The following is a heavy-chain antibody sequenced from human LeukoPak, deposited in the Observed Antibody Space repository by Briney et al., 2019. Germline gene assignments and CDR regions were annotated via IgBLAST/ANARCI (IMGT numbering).Heavy chain of an antibody. J-gene: IGHJ4*02. V-gene: IGHV4-59*01. CDR3: ASMDGIAVAGDPFYFDY. D-gene: IGHD6-19*01. Sequence: SETLSLTCTVSGSSISSYYWSWIRQPPGKGLEWIGYIYYSGSTNYNPSLKSRVTISVDTSKNQFSLKLSSVTAADTAVYYCASMDGIAVAGDPFYFDYWGQGTLVTVSS. CDR2: IYYSGST. CDR1: GSSISSYY.